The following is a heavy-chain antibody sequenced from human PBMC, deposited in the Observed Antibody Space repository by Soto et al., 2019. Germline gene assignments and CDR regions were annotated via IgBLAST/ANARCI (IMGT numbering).Heavy chain of an antibody. D-gene: IGHD6-13*01. CDR2: ISGSGGST. CDR1: GFTFSSYA. CDR3: AKPDTAAGHYYYYGMDV. V-gene: IGHV3-23*01. J-gene: IGHJ6*02. Sequence: PGGSLRLSCAASGFTFSSYAMSWVRQAPGKELEWVSAISGSGGSTYYADSVKGRFTISRDNSKNTLYLQMNSLRAEDTAVYYCAKPDTAAGHYYYYGMDVWGQGTTVTVSS.